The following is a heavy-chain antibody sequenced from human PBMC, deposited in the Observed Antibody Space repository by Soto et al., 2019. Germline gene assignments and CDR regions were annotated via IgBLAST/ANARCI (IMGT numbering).Heavy chain of an antibody. Sequence: GASVKVSCKASGYTFTSYAMHWVRQAPGQRLEWMGWINAGNGNTKYSQKFQGRVTITRDTSASTAYMELSSLRSEDTAVYYCARRDDYGDYDLFDYWGQGTLVTVSS. J-gene: IGHJ4*02. CDR2: INAGNGNT. CDR1: GYTFTSYA. CDR3: ARRDDYGDYDLFDY. D-gene: IGHD4-17*01. V-gene: IGHV1-3*01.